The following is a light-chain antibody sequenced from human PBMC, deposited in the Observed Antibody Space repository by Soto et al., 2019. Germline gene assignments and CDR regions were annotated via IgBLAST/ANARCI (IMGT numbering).Light chain of an antibody. CDR2: DAS. V-gene: IGKV1-5*01. CDR1: QSVRSW. J-gene: IGKJ4*01. Sequence: DIQMTQSPATLSASVGYRFTITCRASQSVRSWLAWYQQKPGTAPKLLIFDASRLESGVPSRFSGSASGTEFTLTISSLQPDDFATYYCQQYDNYPLTFGGGTKGDIK. CDR3: QQYDNYPLT.